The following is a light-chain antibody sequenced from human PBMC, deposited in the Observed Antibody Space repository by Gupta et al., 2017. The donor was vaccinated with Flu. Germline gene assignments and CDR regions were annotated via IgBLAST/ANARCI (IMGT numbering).Light chain of an antibody. CDR3: ISYSTSSAFV. CDR2: EVS. Sequence: KLVIYEVSHRPSGVSNRFSGSKSGNTASLTISGLQAEDEADYYCISYSTSSAFVFGTVTKVTVL. V-gene: IGLV2-14*01. J-gene: IGLJ1*01.